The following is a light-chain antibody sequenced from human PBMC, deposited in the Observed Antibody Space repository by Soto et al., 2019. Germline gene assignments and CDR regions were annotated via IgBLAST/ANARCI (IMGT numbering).Light chain of an antibody. CDR3: EQDGRPTGA. J-gene: IGKJ1*01. Sequence: LTQFTGTLSVSPGEGATLSCRASQSVSSSYLAWYQQKPGQAPRLLIYGASSRATGIPDRFSGSGSGTDFSLAISILGPEDPSVQYIEQDGRPTGAVGQGTKVDIK. CDR2: GAS. CDR1: QSVSSSY. V-gene: IGKV3-20*01.